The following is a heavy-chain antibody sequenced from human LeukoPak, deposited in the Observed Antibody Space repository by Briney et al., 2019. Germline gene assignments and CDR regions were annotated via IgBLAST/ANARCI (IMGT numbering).Heavy chain of an antibody. V-gene: IGHV3-21*01. CDR3: ARYEVVRGVTGYYYFGMDV. CDR1: GFTFSSYS. CDR2: ISSSSSYK. Sequence: PGGSLRLSCAASGFTFSSYSMNWVRQAPGKGLEWVSSISSSSSYKYYADSVKGRFTISRDNAKNSLYLQMNSLRAEDTAVYYCARYEVVRGVTGYYYFGMDVWGQGTTVTASS. D-gene: IGHD3-10*01. J-gene: IGHJ6*02.